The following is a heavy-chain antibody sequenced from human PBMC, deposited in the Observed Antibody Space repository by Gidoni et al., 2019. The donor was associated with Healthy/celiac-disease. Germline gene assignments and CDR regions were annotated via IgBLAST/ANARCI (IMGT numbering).Heavy chain of an antibody. CDR3: TPEIGDLGYYYYGMDV. Sequence: EVQLVESGGGLVQPGRSLRLSCTASGFTFGDYAMSWFRQAPGKGLEWVGFIRSKAYGGTTEYAASVKGRFTISRDDSKSIAYLQMNSLKTEDTAVYYCTPEIGDLGYYYYGMDVWGQGTTVTVSS. CDR2: IRSKAYGGTT. CDR1: GFTFGDYA. J-gene: IGHJ6*02. D-gene: IGHD3-10*01. V-gene: IGHV3-49*03.